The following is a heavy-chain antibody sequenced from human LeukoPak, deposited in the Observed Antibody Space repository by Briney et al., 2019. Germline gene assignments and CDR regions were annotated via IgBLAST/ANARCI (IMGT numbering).Heavy chain of an antibody. D-gene: IGHD3-22*01. J-gene: IGHJ4*02. CDR1: ADSIRKKH. CDR2: IYSTGST. CDR3: ARRFYYDGHHDS. Sequence: SETLSLTCTVSADSIRKKHWSWMRQPPGEGLEWIGYIYSTGSTRYNPSLKSRVSISVATSKNQFSLNLTSLTAADTAVYYCARRFYYDGHHDSWGQGTLVTVSS. V-gene: IGHV4-59*08.